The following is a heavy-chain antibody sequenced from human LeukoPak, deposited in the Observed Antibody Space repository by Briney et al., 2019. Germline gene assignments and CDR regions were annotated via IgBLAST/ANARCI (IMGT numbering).Heavy chain of an antibody. D-gene: IGHD5-24*01. V-gene: IGHV4-59*08. J-gene: IGHJ3*02. CDR2: ISYSGST. CDR3: ARPRRDGYNWDAFDI. CDR1: GGSISSYY. Sequence: PSETLPLTCTVSGGSISSYYWSWIRQPPGKGLEWVGYISYSGSTNYNPSLKSRVTISVDTSKNQFSLKLSSVTAADTAVYYCARPRRDGYNWDAFDIWGQGTMVTVSS.